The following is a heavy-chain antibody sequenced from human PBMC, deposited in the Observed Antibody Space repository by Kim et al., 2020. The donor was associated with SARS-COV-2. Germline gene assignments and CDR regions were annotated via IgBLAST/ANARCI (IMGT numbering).Heavy chain of an antibody. CDR2: INPNSGGT. D-gene: IGHD4-17*01. J-gene: IGHJ6*02. CDR1: GYTFTGYY. CDR3: ARTFTVTAWWYYGMDV. V-gene: IGHV1-2*02. Sequence: ASVTVSCKASGYTFTGYYMHWVRQAPGQGLEWMGWINPNSGGTNYAQKFQGRVTMTRDTSISTAYMELSRLRSDDTAVYYCARTFTVTAWWYYGMDVWGQGTTVSVSS.